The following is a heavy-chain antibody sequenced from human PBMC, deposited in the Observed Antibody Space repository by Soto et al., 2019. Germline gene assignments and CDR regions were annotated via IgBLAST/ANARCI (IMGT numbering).Heavy chain of an antibody. Sequence: ASVKVSCKASGYSLSSYGISWVRQAPGQGLEWMGWISVYNGDTYYAQRLQGRVTMTTDTSTSTAYMELRSLTSDDTAVYYCGRVGTDIRVRGYFDYWGQGTLVTVSS. J-gene: IGHJ4*02. CDR3: GRVGTDIRVRGYFDY. V-gene: IGHV1-18*01. CDR2: ISVYNGDT. D-gene: IGHD5-12*01. CDR1: GYSLSSYG.